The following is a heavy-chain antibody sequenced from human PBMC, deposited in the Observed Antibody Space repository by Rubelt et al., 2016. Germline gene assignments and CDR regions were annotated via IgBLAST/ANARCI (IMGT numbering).Heavy chain of an antibody. V-gene: IGHV4-39*01. Sequence: QLQLQESGPGLVKPSETLSLTCTVSGGSISSSSYYWGWIRQPPGKGLEWIGSIYYSGSTYYNPSLKSRVTISVDTSKNQFSRKLSSVTAADTAVYYCASPLLRTRGHYFDYWGQGTLVTVSS. CDR1: GGSISSSSYY. CDR3: ASPLLRTRGHYFDY. CDR2: IYYSGST. J-gene: IGHJ4*02.